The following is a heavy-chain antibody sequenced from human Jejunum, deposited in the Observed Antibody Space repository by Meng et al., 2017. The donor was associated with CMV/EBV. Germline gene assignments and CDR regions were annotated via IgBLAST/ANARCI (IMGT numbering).Heavy chain of an antibody. CDR1: FTNYW. V-gene: IGHV5-51*01. D-gene: IGHD3-22*01. Sequence: FTNYWIGWVGQMPGKGLEWMGIVYPGDHDIRYSPSFRGQVTISADKSISTAYLQWNSLKTSDTAMYFCAREFYNSGGYAHNTFDIWGQGTMVTVSS. J-gene: IGHJ3*02. CDR2: VYPGDHDI. CDR3: AREFYNSGGYAHNTFDI.